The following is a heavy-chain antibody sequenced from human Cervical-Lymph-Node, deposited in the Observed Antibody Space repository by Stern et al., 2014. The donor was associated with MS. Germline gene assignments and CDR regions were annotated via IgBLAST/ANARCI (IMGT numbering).Heavy chain of an antibody. J-gene: IGHJ4*02. D-gene: IGHD1-1*01. CDR3: ASAYRAS. Sequence: EVHLVESGGGIVQPSGSLMLSCAASGFNFRTYWMHWVRLGPAPGLDWVSRINSDGTVSTYADSARGRFTISRNNANNTMSLQLDNLGVEDTAIYYCASAYRASWGQGTLVTVST. V-gene: IGHV3-74*02. CDR2: INSDGTVS. CDR1: GFNFRTYW.